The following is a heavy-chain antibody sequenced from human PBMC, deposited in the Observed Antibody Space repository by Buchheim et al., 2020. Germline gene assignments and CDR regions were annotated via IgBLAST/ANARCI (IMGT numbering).Heavy chain of an antibody. Sequence: EVQLVESGGGLVQPGGSLRLSCAASGFTFSSYEMNWVRQAPGKGLEWVSYISSSGSTIYYADSVKGRFTISRDNAKNPLYLKMNSLRAEDTAVYYCARVGYCGGDCYSHYYYMDVWGKGTT. CDR3: ARVGYCGGDCYSHYYYMDV. J-gene: IGHJ6*03. CDR2: ISSSGSTI. D-gene: IGHD2-21*02. CDR1: GFTFSSYE. V-gene: IGHV3-48*03.